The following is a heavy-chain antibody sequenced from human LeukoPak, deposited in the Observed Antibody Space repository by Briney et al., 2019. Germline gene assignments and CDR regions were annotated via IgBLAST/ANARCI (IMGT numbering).Heavy chain of an antibody. V-gene: IGHV1-2*02. CDR2: INPNSGGT. D-gene: IGHD1-1*01. Sequence: ASVKVSCKASGYTFTGYYMHWVRQAPGQGLEWMGWINPNSGGTNYAQKFQGRVTMTRDTSISTAYMELSRLTSDDTAVYYCARGRFNWNDGRRGYYYYGMDVWGQGTTVTVSS. CDR3: ARGRFNWNDGRRGYYYYGMDV. J-gene: IGHJ6*02. CDR1: GYTFTGYY.